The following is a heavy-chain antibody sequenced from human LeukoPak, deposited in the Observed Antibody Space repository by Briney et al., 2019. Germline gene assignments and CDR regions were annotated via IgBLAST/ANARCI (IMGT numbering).Heavy chain of an antibody. CDR3: ARAPYQLLSPGWFDP. J-gene: IGHJ5*02. CDR1: GFTFSDYY. V-gene: IGHV3-11*01. D-gene: IGHD2-2*01. CDR2: ISNSGTII. Sequence: GGSLRLSCAASGFTFSDYYMSWIRQAPGKGLEWVSYISNSGTIIYYTDPVKGRFTISRDNAKNSLYLQMNSLRAEDTAVYYCARAPYQLLSPGWFDPWGQGTLVTVSS.